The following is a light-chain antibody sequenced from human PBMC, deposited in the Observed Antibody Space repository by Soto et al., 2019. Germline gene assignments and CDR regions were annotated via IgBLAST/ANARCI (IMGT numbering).Light chain of an antibody. V-gene: IGKV1-5*03. CDR2: KAS. CDR1: QSVSRW. Sequence: DIQMTPSPSTLSASVGDRVTITCRASQSVSRWLAWYKQKPGEAPKLLIYKASNLESGVSSRFSGSGSGTEFTLTISSLQPDDSATYYCQQYDVYSPWMFGQGTKWIS. CDR3: QQYDVYSPWM. J-gene: IGKJ1*01.